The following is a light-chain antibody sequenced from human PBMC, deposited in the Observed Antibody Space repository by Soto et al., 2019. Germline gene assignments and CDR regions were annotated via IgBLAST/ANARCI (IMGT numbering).Light chain of an antibody. J-gene: IGKJ1*01. CDR2: DAS. CDR3: QQYGSSPRT. CDR1: QSVSSSY. Sequence: VLTQSPATLSLSPGKRATLSCGASQSVSSSYLAWYQQKPGLAPRLLIYDASSRATGIPDRFSGSGSGTDFTLTISRLEPEDFAVYYCQQYGSSPRTFGQGTKVDI. V-gene: IGKV3D-20*01.